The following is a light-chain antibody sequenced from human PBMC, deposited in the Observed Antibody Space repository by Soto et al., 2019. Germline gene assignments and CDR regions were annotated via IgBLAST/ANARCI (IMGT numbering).Light chain of an antibody. CDR2: EVD. J-gene: IGLJ1*01. V-gene: IGLV2-8*01. Sequence: QAVLTQPPSASGSPGQSVTISCTGTSSDVGGYNYVSWYQHHPGKAPKLIIYEVDERPSGVPDRFSGSKSGNTASLTVSGLQAEDEADYYCSSDVGSNNFPHFFGTGTNVTVL. CDR3: SSDVGSNNFPHF. CDR1: SSDVGGYNY.